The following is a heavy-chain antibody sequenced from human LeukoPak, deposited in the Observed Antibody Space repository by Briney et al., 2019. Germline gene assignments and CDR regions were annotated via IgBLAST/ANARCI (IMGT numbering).Heavy chain of an antibody. CDR3: AQAVAGPFDY. CDR2: IIPILGIA. CDR1: GGTFSSYA. J-gene: IGHJ4*02. V-gene: IGHV1-69*04. D-gene: IGHD6-19*01. Sequence: GASVKVSCEASGGTFSSYAISWVRQAPGQGLEWMGRIIPILGIANYAQKFQGRVTITADKSTSTAYMELSSLRSEDTAVYYCAQAVAGPFDYWGQGTLVTVSS.